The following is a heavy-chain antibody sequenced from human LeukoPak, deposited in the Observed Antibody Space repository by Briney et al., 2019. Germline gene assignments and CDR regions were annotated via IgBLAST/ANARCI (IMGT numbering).Heavy chain of an antibody. J-gene: IGHJ6*02. CDR1: GFPFSRHR. CDR2: ISSSSSYI. D-gene: IGHD3-10*01. V-gene: IGHV3-21*01. Sequence: GSLRLSCASSGFPFSRHRLNWVRQAPGTGLEWGSSISSSSSYIYYADSLKGRFTISRDNAKNSLYLQITSLRVEDTAVYYCARVYYDSGSYPMDVWGQGTTVTVSS. CDR3: ARVYYDSGSYPMDV.